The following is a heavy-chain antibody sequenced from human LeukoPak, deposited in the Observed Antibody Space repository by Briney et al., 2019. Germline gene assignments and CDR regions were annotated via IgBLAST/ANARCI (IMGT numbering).Heavy chain of an antibody. J-gene: IGHJ2*01. CDR1: GFTFDDYA. CDR3: AKGWVEMATIGHSGYIDL. V-gene: IGHV3-9*01. CDR2: ISWNSHSI. D-gene: IGHD5-24*01. Sequence: SLRLSCAVSGFTFDDYAMHWVRQAPGKGLEWVSGISWNSHSIGYADSVKGRFTISRDNAKNSLYLQMNSLRVEDTALYYGAKGWVEMATIGHSGYIDLWGHGTLVTVSS.